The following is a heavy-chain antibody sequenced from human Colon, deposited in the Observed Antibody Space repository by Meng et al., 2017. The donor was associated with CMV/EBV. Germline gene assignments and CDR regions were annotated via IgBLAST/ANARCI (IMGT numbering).Heavy chain of an antibody. Sequence: QVQLVPSGSEVKEPGASVLVSCRSSGPTFTSYGINWVRQAPGQGLEWMGWISGSTGYTNRAQKFQGRVTMTTDTSTSTAYLALTSLTSNDTAVYYCARGRPNWSGVLDYWGQGTLVTVSS. J-gene: IGHJ4*02. CDR2: ISGSTGYT. D-gene: IGHD1-1*01. CDR1: GPTFTSYG. V-gene: IGHV1-18*01. CDR3: ARGRPNWSGVLDY.